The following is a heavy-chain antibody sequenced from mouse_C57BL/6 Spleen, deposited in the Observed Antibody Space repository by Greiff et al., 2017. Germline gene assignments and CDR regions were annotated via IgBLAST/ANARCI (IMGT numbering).Heavy chain of an antibody. CDR1: GFTFSDYY. CDR2: INYDGSST. J-gene: IGHJ4*01. CDR3: ARVPYAMDY. V-gene: IGHV5-16*01. Sequence: EVQVVESEGGLVQPGSSMKLSCTASGFTFSDYYMAWVRQVPEKGLEWVANINYDGSSTYYLDSLKSRFIISRDNAKNILYLQMSSLKSEDTATYYCARVPYAMDYWGQGTSVTVSS.